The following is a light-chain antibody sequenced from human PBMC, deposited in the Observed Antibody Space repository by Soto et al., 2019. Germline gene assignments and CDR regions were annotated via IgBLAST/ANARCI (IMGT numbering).Light chain of an antibody. CDR3: QQRTNWMYT. Sequence: EIVLTQSPATLSLSPGERATLSCRASQSVSSHLAWYQQKPGQAPRLLIYGASNRATGIPARLSGSGSGTDFTLTISSLEPEDFAVYHCQQRTNWMYTFGQGTKLEIK. V-gene: IGKV3-11*01. J-gene: IGKJ2*01. CDR2: GAS. CDR1: QSVSSH.